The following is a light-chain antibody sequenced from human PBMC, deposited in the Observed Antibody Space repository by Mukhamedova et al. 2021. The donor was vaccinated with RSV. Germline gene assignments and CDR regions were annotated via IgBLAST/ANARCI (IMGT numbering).Light chain of an antibody. J-gene: IGKJ4*01. Sequence: SQGINRYLAWYQKKPGKAPGLLIYFASTLVSGPPSRFSGSGSGTEFTLTISSLQPEDLATYYCQQWHSYPRTFGGGTTVEIK. CDR1: QGINRY. V-gene: IGKV1-9*01. CDR3: QQWHSYPRT. CDR2: FAS.